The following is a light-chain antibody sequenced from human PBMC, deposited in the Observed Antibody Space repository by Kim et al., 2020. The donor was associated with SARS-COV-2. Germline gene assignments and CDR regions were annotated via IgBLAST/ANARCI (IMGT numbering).Light chain of an antibody. V-gene: IGLV1-44*01. CDR2: SNN. Sequence: SELTQPPSASGTPGQRVTISCSGSSSNIGSNTVNWYQQVPGTAPKLLIYSNNQRPSGVPDRFSGSKSGTSASLAISGLQSEDEADYYCAAWDDSLMRVF. CDR3: AAWDDSLMRV. J-gene: IGLJ3*02. CDR1: SSNIGSNT.